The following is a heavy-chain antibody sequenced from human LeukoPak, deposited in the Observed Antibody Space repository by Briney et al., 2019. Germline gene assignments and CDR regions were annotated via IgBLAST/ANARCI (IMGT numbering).Heavy chain of an antibody. J-gene: IGHJ3*02. CDR2: ISSSGSTI. D-gene: IGHD3-10*01. CDR3: ARVSFYDAFDI. Sequence: GESLRLSXAASGFTFSSYDMNWVRQAPGKGLEWVSYISSSGSTIYSADSVKGRFTISRDNAKNTLYLQMNSLRAEDTAVYYCARVSFYDAFDIWGQGTMVTVSS. V-gene: IGHV3-48*03. CDR1: GFTFSSYD.